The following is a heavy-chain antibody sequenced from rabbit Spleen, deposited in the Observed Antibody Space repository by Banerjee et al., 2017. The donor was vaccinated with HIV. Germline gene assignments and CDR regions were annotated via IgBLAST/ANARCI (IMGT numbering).Heavy chain of an antibody. V-gene: IGHV1S40*01. D-gene: IGHD4-2*01. CDR3: ARDLAGYVGFGYISYLDL. CDR2: IDTSSGNT. CDR1: GFSFSSGHD. J-gene: IGHJ6*01. Sequence: QSLEESGGGLVKPGASLTLTCTASGFSFSSGHDMCWVRQAPGKGLEWIGCIDTSSGNTAYATWAKGRFTISKTSSTTVDLKMTSLTAADTATYFCARDLAGYVGFGYISYLDLWGPGTLVTVS.